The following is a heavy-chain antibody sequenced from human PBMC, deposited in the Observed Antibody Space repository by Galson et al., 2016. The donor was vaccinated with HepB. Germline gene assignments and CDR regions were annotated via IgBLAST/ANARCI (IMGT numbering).Heavy chain of an antibody. Sequence: SLRLSCAASGFTFRNYGMTWVRQAPGKGLEVVSSISRSGDSTDYADSVRGRFTISRDNAKNSLFLQLNSPKDEDTAVYYCARGPAGLLDYWGQGLLVTVSS. CDR1: GFTFRNYG. CDR3: ARGPAGLLDY. J-gene: IGHJ4*02. CDR2: ISRSGDST. V-gene: IGHV3-23*01. D-gene: IGHD3-3*01.